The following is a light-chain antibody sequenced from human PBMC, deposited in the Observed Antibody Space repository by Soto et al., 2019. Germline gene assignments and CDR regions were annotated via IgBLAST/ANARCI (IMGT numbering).Light chain of an antibody. J-gene: IGKJ2*01. CDR3: QQYGSSPLYT. CDR1: QSIASNY. V-gene: IGKV3-20*01. CDR2: GTS. Sequence: EIVLTQSPGTLSMSPGERATLSCRASQSIASNYLAWYQQEPGQAPRLLLYGTSSRATGIPDRFSGSGSGTDFTLTISRLEPEDFAVYYCQQYGSSPLYTFGQGTKLEIK.